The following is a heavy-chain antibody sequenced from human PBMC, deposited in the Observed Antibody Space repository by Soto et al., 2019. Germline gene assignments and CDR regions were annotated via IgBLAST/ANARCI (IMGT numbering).Heavy chain of an antibody. Sequence: GGSLRFSCAASGFTFSSYAMSWVRQAPGKGLEWVSAISGSGGSTYYADSVKGRFTISRDNSKNTLYLQMNSLRAEDTAVYYCAKVAPSEDIVVVPAATSGAFDIWGQGTMVTVSS. CDR3: AKVAPSEDIVVVPAATSGAFDI. CDR2: ISGSGGST. J-gene: IGHJ3*02. V-gene: IGHV3-23*01. D-gene: IGHD2-2*01. CDR1: GFTFSSYA.